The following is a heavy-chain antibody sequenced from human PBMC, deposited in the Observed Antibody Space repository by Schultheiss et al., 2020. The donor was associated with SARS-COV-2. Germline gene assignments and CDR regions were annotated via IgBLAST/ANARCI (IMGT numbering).Heavy chain of an antibody. D-gene: IGHD1-26*01. Sequence: ASVKVSCKASGYTFSDYGINWVRQAPGQGLEWLGWITDYNGNTKSSHKFEGRVTLTTDASSSTAYMELRSLRSDDTAVYYCARVLGLVGASPFDSWGQGTLVTVS. J-gene: IGHJ4*01. CDR2: ITDYNGNT. CDR3: ARVLGLVGASPFDS. CDR1: GYTFSDYG. V-gene: IGHV1-18*01.